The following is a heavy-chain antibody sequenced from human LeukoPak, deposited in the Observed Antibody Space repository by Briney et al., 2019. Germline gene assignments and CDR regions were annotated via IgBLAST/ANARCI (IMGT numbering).Heavy chain of an antibody. J-gene: IGHJ4*02. CDR2: IRSDGSTK. CDR1: GSTFNSYG. V-gene: IGHV3-30*02. CDR3: AKDDPKAYFNY. Sequence: GGSLRLSCAASGSTFNSYGMDWVRQAPGKGLEWAAFIRSDGSTKYYADSVKGRFTISRDNSKNTLYLQMNSLRAEDTAVYYGAKDDPKAYFNYWGQGTLVTVSS.